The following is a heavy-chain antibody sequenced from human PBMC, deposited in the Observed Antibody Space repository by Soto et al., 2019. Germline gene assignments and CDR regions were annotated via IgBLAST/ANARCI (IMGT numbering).Heavy chain of an antibody. Sequence: SETLSLTCAVSGGSISSGGYSWSWIRQPPGKGLEWIGYIYHSGSTYYNPSLKSRVTISVDRSKNQFSLKLSSVTAADTAVYYCARGVIPALRFDPWGQGTLVTVSS. J-gene: IGHJ5*02. CDR1: GGSISSGGYS. D-gene: IGHD2-2*01. V-gene: IGHV4-30-2*01. CDR3: ARGVIPALRFDP. CDR2: IYHSGST.